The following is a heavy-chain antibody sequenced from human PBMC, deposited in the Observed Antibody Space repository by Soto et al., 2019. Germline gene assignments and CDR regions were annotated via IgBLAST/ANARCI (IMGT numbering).Heavy chain of an antibody. CDR1: GFTFSSYA. CDR3: ARDEYSSRYYYYGMDV. CDR2: ISYDGSNK. Sequence: QVQLVESGGGVVQPGRSLRLSCAASGFTFSSYAMHWVRQAPGKGLEWVAVISYDGSNKYYADSVKGRFTISRDNSKNTLYLQMNSLIAEDTAVYYCARDEYSSRYYYYGMDVWGQGTTVTVSS. V-gene: IGHV3-30-3*01. J-gene: IGHJ6*02. D-gene: IGHD6-13*01.